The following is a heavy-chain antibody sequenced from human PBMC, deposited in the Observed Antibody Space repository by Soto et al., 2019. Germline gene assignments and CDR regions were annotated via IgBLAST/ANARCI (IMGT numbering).Heavy chain of an antibody. CDR1: GFTFSSYA. Sequence: GGSLRLSCAASGFTFSSYAMHWVRQAPGKGLEWVAVISYDGSNKYYADSVKGRFTISRDNSKNTLYLQMNSLRAEDTAVYYCARPYPSSSSLSRFDPWGQGTLVTVSS. J-gene: IGHJ5*02. CDR2: ISYDGSNK. D-gene: IGHD6-6*01. V-gene: IGHV3-30-3*01. CDR3: ARPYPSSSSLSRFDP.